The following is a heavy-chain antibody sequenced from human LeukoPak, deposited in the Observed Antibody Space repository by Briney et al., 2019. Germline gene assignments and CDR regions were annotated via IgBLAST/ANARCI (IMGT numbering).Heavy chain of an antibody. J-gene: IGHJ5*01. CDR2: IFHTGIT. CDR3: ARDLFPINWFES. V-gene: IGHV4-59*02. D-gene: IGHD2-2*02. CDR1: GGSVTKYY. Sequence: SETLSLTCTVSGGSVTKYYWHWIRQAPGKGLEWIGFIFHTGITNYNPSLKSRVTISVDTSKNQFSLKLTSVAAADTAVYFCARDLFPINWFESWGQGTLVTASS.